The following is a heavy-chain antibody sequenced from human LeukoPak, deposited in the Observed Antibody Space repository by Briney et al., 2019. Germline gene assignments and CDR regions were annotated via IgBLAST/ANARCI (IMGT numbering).Heavy chain of an antibody. J-gene: IGHJ4*02. Sequence: GGSLRLSCATPGFTFSSYSMNWVRQAPGKGLEWVSYISGTSITIYYADSVKGRFTIFRDNAKNSLYLQMNSLRVEDTAVYYCARDQRFGELDFDYWGQGTLVTVSS. CDR2: ISGTSITI. V-gene: IGHV3-48*01. CDR1: GFTFSSYS. D-gene: IGHD3-10*01. CDR3: ARDQRFGELDFDY.